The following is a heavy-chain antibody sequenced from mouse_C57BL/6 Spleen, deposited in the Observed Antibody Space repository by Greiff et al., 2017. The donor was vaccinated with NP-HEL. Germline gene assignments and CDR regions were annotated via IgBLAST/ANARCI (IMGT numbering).Heavy chain of an antibody. CDR1: GYTFTSYW. CDR2: IDPSDSYT. J-gene: IGHJ2*01. V-gene: IGHV1-69*01. D-gene: IGHD1-1*01. Sequence: VQLQQPGAELVMPGASVKLSCKASGYTFTSYWMHWVKQRPGQGLEWIGEIDPSDSYTNYNQKFKGKSTLTVDKSSSTAYMQLSSLTSEDSAVYYCARSVTTVVAGGYFDYWGKGTTLTVSS. CDR3: ARSVTTVVAGGYFDY.